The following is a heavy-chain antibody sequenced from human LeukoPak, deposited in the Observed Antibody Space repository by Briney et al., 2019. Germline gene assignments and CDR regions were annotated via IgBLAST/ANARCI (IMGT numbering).Heavy chain of an antibody. CDR2: ISAYNGNT. D-gene: IGHD3-10*01. CDR1: GYTFTSYG. V-gene: IGHV1-18*01. Sequence: ASVKVSRKASGYTFTSYGISWVRQAPGQGLEWMGWISAYNGNTNYAQRLQGRVTMTTDTSTSTAYMELRSLRSDDTAVYYCARDTPYYYGSGSYYRAFDIWGQGTMVTVSS. CDR3: ARDTPYYYGSGSYYRAFDI. J-gene: IGHJ3*02.